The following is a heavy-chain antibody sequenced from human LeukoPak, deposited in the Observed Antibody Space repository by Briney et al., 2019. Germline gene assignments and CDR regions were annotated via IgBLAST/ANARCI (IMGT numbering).Heavy chain of an antibody. Sequence: GESLKISCKGSGYSFTSYWIGWVRQMPGKGLEWMGIIYPGDSDTRYSPSFQGQVTISADKSISTAYLQWSSLKASDTAMYYCARTSSNSPTSVGFDYSGQGTLVTVYS. CDR3: ARTSSNSPTSVGFDY. CDR1: GYSFTSYW. D-gene: IGHD2-2*01. J-gene: IGHJ4*02. V-gene: IGHV5-51*01. CDR2: IYPGDSDT.